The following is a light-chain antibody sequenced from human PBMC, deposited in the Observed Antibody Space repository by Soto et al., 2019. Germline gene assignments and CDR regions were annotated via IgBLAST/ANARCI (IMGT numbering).Light chain of an antibody. Sequence: DIQMTQSPTSLSASVGDRVTITCRASQGIRNFVDWYQQKPGQAPKLLISAASTLQSGVPSRFSGSGSGTDFTLTINILQPEDVATYSCQKYSSVPVFGPGTKVEIK. V-gene: IGKV1-27*01. CDR2: AAS. CDR1: QGIRNF. J-gene: IGKJ3*01. CDR3: QKYSSVPV.